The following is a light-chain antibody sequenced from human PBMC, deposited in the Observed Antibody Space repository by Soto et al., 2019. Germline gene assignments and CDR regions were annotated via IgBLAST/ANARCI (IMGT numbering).Light chain of an antibody. CDR3: SSYTRRNTLA. Sequence: QSALTQPASVSGSPGQSITISCTGTNSDVGGYNFVSWYQQYPGKAPKLIIYEVTDRPSGVSNRFSGSKSGSTASLTISGLQAEDEADYYCSSYTRRNTLAFGGGTKLTVL. J-gene: IGLJ2*01. CDR2: EVT. CDR1: NSDVGGYNF. V-gene: IGLV2-14*01.